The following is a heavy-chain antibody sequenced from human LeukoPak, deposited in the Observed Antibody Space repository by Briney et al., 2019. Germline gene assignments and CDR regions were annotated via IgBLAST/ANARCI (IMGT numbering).Heavy chain of an antibody. CDR3: ARSRVMYATGPFDY. V-gene: IGHV3-7*03. CDR2: INHNGNVN. CDR1: GFTFSSYW. Sequence: TGGSLRLSCAASGFTFSSYWKNWARQAPGKGLEWVASINHNGNVNYYVDSVKGRFTISRDNAKNSLYLQMSNLRAEDTAVYYCARSRVMYATGPFDYWGQGALVTVSS. J-gene: IGHJ4*02. D-gene: IGHD2-8*02.